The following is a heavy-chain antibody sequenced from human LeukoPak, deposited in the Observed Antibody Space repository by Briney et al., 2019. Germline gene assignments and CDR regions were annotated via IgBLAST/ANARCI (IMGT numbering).Heavy chain of an antibody. D-gene: IGHD1-26*01. J-gene: IGHJ4*02. CDR1: GGSISSSSYY. V-gene: IGHV4-39*01. CDR3: ARLHLTGYSGY. Sequence: SETLSLTCTLAGGSISSSSYYWGWIRPPRRKGLEWIVSIYYSGSTYYNPSLKSRVTISVDTSKNQFSLKLSSVTAADTAVYYCARLHLTGYSGYWGQGTLVTVSS. CDR2: IYYSGST.